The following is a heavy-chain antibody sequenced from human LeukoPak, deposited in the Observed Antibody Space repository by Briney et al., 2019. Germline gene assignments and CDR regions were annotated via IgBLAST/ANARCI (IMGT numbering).Heavy chain of an antibody. V-gene: IGHV3-33*01. D-gene: IGHD3-22*01. Sequence: GGSLRLSCAASGFIFSSYGMHWVRQAPGKGLEWVAFIWYDGSNKQYADSVKGRFTISRDNSKNTLYLEMNSLRAEDTAVYHCARSYDRSGYYFRTVEYWGQGTLVTVSS. CDR1: GFIFSSYG. CDR2: IWYDGSNK. CDR3: ARSYDRSGYYFRTVEY. J-gene: IGHJ4*02.